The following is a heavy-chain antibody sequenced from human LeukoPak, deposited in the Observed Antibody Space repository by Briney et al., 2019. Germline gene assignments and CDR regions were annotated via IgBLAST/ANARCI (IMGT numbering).Heavy chain of an antibody. J-gene: IGHJ4*02. D-gene: IGHD3-10*01. CDR3: ARDVAGSGSH. CDR2: IDEHGSTT. V-gene: IGHV3-74*01. CDR1: GFTFSSYW. Sequence: GGSLSLSCAASGFTFSSYWMNWVRQPPGEGLVWVSRIDEHGSTTDQAASVEVRFTIYRDNANNTLYLQMNRQGLEDTGVYYCARDVAGSGSHWGQGTLVTVSS.